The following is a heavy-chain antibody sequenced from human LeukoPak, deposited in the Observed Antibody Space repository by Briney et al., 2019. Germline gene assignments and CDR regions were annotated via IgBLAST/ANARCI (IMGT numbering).Heavy chain of an antibody. V-gene: IGHV3-30*02. Sequence: PGGSLRLSCAASGFTFSSYGMHWVRQAPGKGLEWVAFIRYDGSNKYYADSVKGRFTISRDNSKNTLYLQMNSLRAEDTAVYYCANDQGEMATMAMWDYWGQGTLVTVSS. CDR3: ANDQGEMATMAMWDY. CDR2: IRYDGSNK. D-gene: IGHD5-24*01. CDR1: GFTFSSYG. J-gene: IGHJ4*02.